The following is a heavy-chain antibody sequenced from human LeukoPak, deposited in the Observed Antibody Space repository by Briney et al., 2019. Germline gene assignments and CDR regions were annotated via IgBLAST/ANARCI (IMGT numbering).Heavy chain of an antibody. CDR1: GFTFSSYW. D-gene: IGHD2-15*01. V-gene: IGHV3-7*01. CDR3: ASLKIVVVVAAREFDAFDI. CDR2: IKQDGSEK. Sequence: GGSLRLSCAASGFTFSSYWMSWVRQAPGKGLEWVANIKQDGSEKYYVDSVKGRFTISRDDAKNSLYLQMNSLRAEDTAVYYCASLKIVVVVAAREFDAFDIWGQGTMVTVSS. J-gene: IGHJ3*02.